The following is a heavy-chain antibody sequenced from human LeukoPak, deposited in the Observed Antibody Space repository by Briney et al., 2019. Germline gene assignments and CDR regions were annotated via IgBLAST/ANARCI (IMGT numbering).Heavy chain of an antibody. J-gene: IGHJ4*02. D-gene: IGHD6-19*01. V-gene: IGHV4-59*01. CDR3: ARKSGGVAGGFDY. CDR2: IYYSGST. CDR1: GGSISSYY. Sequence: SETLSLTCTVSGGSISSYYWSWIRQPPGKGLEWIGYIYYSGSTNYNPSLKSRVTISVDTSRNQFSLKLSSVTAADTAVYYCARKSGGVAGGFDYWGQGTLVTVSS.